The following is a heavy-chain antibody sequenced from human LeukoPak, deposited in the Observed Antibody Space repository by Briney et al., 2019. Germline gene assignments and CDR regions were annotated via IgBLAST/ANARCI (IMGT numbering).Heavy chain of an antibody. V-gene: IGHV3-21*01. CDR3: ASYYYYDTSGYYRGVY. CDR1: GFTFSSYS. Sequence: GGSLRLSCAASGFTFSSYSMNWVRQPPGKGLEWVSSISSSSSYIYYADSVKGRFTISRDNAKNSLYLQMNSLRAEDTAVYYCASYYYYDTSGYYRGVYSGQGTLVTVSS. J-gene: IGHJ4*02. D-gene: IGHD3-22*01. CDR2: ISSSSSYI.